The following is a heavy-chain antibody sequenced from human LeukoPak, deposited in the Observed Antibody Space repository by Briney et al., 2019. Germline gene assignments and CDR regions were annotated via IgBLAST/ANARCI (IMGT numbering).Heavy chain of an antibody. D-gene: IGHD3-22*01. J-gene: IGHJ2*01. Sequence: GGSLRLSCATSGFTFDDYGMSWVRQAPGKGLEWVSDINWNGGSTGYADSVKGRFTISRDNAKNSLYLQMNSLRAEDTALYYCAGNGRPIVVEWYFDLWGRGTLVTVSS. V-gene: IGHV3-20*04. CDR3: AGNGRPIVVEWYFDL. CDR2: INWNGGST. CDR1: GFTFDDYG.